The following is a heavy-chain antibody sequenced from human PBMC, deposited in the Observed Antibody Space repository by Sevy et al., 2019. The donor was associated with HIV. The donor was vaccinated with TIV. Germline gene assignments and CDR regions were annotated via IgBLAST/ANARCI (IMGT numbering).Heavy chain of an antibody. CDR3: ARDIPDFWSGYFFDY. CDR2: ISYDGSNK. V-gene: IGHV3-30*04. D-gene: IGHD3-3*01. Sequence: GGSLRLSCAASGFTFSSYAMHWVRQAPGKGLEWVAVISYDGSNKYYADSVKGRFTISRDNSKITLYLQMNSLRAEDTAVYYCARDIPDFWSGYFFDYWGQGTLVTVSS. CDR1: GFTFSSYA. J-gene: IGHJ4*02.